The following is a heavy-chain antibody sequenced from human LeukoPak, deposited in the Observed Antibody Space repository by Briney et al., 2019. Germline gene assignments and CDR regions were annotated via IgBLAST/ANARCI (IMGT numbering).Heavy chain of an antibody. V-gene: IGHV3-21*01. CDR2: ISSSSTYI. CDR3: ARRYCSSTSCYAFDY. D-gene: IGHD2-2*01. CDR1: GFTFSSHG. J-gene: IGHJ4*02. Sequence: GGSLRLSCAASGFTFSSHGMNWVRQAPGKGLEWVSSISSSSTYIYYADSVKGRFTISRDNAKNSLYLQMNSLRAEDTAVYYCARRYCSSTSCYAFDYWGLGTLVTVSS.